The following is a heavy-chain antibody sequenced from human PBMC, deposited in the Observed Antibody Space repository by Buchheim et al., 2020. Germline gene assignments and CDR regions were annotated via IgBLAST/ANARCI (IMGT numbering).Heavy chain of an antibody. CDR1: GFTFSSYE. CDR3: ARDLGAAGQHFDY. D-gene: IGHD6-13*01. CDR2: ITSSGDIG. Sequence: EVQLVESGGGLVQPGGSLRLSCAASGFTFSSYEMNWVRQAPGKGLEWVSYITSSGDIGYYADSVKGRFTISRDNAKNSLYLQMNSLRAEDTAVYYRARDLGAAGQHFDYWGQGTL. J-gene: IGHJ4*02. V-gene: IGHV3-48*03.